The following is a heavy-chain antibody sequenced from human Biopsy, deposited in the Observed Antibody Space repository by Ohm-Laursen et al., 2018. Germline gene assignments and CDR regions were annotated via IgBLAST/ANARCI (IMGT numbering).Heavy chain of an antibody. J-gene: IGHJ4*02. CDR3: ARGQALKSFDY. V-gene: IGHV4-38-2*01. CDR1: GYSISSGYY. Sequence: SETLSPTCAVSGYSISSGYYWGWIRQPPGKGLEWIGSIYHSGSTYYNPSLKSRVTISVDTSKNQFSLKLSSVTAADTAGYYCARGQALKSFDYWGQGTLVTVSS. CDR2: IYHSGST.